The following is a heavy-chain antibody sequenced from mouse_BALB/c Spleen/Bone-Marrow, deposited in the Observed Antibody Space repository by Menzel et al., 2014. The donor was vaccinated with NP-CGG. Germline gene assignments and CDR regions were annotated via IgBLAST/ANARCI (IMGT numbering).Heavy chain of an antibody. CDR2: INPSNGRT. V-gene: IGHV1S81*02. D-gene: IGHD2-1*01. CDR1: GYTFTSYW. J-gene: IGHJ2*01. CDR3: ARCYYGNYFDY. Sequence: QVQLQQSGAELVKPGASVKLFCKASGYTFTSYWMHWVKQRPGQGLEWIGEINPSNGRTNYNEEFKSKATLTVDKSSSTAYMQLSSLTSEDSAVYYCARCYYGNYFDYWGQGTTLTVSS.